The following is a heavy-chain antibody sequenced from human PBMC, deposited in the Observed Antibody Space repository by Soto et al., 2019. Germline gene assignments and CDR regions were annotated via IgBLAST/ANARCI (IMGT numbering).Heavy chain of an antibody. J-gene: IGHJ6*02. CDR1: GFTFSSYW. CDR3: VREGLVLVPTTVNSDYYYSAMDV. CDR2: IKQDGSEK. Sequence: PGGSLRLSCAASGFTFSSYWMSWVRQAPGKGLEWVANIKQDGSEKYYVDSVKGRFTISRDNAKNSLYLQMNSLRSEDTAVYYCVREGLVLVPTTVNSDYYYSAMDVWGQGTTVTVSS. V-gene: IGHV3-7*03. D-gene: IGHD2-2*01.